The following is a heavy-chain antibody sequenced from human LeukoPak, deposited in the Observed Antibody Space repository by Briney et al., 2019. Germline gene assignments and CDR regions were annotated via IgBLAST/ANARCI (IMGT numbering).Heavy chain of an antibody. V-gene: IGHV1-18*01. CDR3: ARVFGGYSGYDVLALKPLRYGMDV. CDR1: GYTFTSYG. CDR2: ISAYNGNT. D-gene: IGHD5-12*01. Sequence: GASVKVSCKASGYTFTSYGISWVRQAPGQGLEWMGWISAYNGNTNYAQKLQGRVTMTTDTSTSTAYMELRSLRSDDTAVYYCARVFGGYSGYDVLALKPLRYGMDVWGQGTTVTVSS. J-gene: IGHJ6*02.